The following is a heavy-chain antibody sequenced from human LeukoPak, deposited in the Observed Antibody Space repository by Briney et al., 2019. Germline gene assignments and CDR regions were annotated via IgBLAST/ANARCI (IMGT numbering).Heavy chain of an antibody. J-gene: IGHJ5*02. V-gene: IGHV4-34*01. Sequence: SETLSLTCAVYGGSFSGYYWSWIRQPPGKGLEWIGEINHSGSTNYNPSLKSRVTISVDTSKNQFSLKLSSVAAADTAVYYCARGQAGFGDNWFDPWGQGTLVTVSS. D-gene: IGHD3-10*01. CDR1: GGSFSGYY. CDR2: INHSGST. CDR3: ARGQAGFGDNWFDP.